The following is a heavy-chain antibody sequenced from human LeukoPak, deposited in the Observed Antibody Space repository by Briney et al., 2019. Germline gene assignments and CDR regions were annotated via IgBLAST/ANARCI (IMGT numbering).Heavy chain of an antibody. CDR1: GFIFDSYS. CDR2: ISSGGTMI. J-gene: IGHJ3*01. D-gene: IGHD2-2*02. CDR3: ARDIAPSAIPDAFDF. V-gene: IGHV3-48*01. Sequence: GGSLTLSCAASGFIFDSYSMNWVRQAPGKGLEWVSYISSGGTMIHYADSVRGRFAISRDNANNSLYLQMNSLRAEDTAVYYCARDIAPSAIPDAFDFWGLGAKVTVSS.